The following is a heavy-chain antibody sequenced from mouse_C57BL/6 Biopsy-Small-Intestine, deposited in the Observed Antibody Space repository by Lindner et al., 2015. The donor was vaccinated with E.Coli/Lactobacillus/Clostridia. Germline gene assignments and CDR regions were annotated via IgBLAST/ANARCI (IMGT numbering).Heavy chain of an antibody. CDR3: ARRGGYDYFDY. J-gene: IGHJ2*01. V-gene: IGHV1-69*02. CDR1: GYTFTSYG. Sequence: VQLQESGAELVRPGSSVKMSCKTSGYTFTSYGINWVKQRPGQGLEWIGEIDPSDSYTNYNQKFKGKATLTVDKSSSTAYMELNSLTSEDSAVYYCARRGGYDYFDYWGQGTTLTVSS. CDR2: IDPSDSYT. D-gene: IGHD2-2*01.